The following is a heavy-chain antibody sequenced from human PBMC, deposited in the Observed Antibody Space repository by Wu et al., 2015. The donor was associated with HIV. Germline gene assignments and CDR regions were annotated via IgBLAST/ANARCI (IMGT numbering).Heavy chain of an antibody. V-gene: IGHV1-69*13. Sequence: QVQLVQSGAEVKKPGASVKVSCKASGYTFNNYGISWVRQAPGQGLEWMGGIIPIFGTANYAQKFQGRVTITADESTSTAYMELSSLRSEDTAVYYCARSKGRRGCWFDPWGQGTLVTVSS. D-gene: IGHD5-24*01. CDR2: IIPIFGTA. CDR3: ARSKGRRGCWFDP. CDR1: GYTFNNYG. J-gene: IGHJ5*02.